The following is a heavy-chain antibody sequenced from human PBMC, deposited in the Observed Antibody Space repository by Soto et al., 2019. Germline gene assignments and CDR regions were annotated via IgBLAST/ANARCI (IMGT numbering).Heavy chain of an antibody. J-gene: IGHJ6*04. CDR1: GYSFTSYL. D-gene: IGHD2-15*01. V-gene: IGHV5-10-1*01. Sequence: AEALNISCKGSGYSFTSYLISWVRQMPGKGLEWMGRIDPSDSYTNYSPSFQGHVTISADKSIRTAYLQWSSLKASDTAMYYCARHDCSGGSCYYGDDYYYYCMHVRGTGIT. CDR2: IDPSDSYT. CDR3: ARHDCSGGSCYYGDDYYYYCMHV.